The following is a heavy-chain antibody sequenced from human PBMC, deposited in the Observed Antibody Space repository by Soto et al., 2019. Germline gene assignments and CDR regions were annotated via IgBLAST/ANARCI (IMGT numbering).Heavy chain of an antibody. Sequence: GGSLRLSCAASGFTFSSYSMNWVRQAPGKGLEWVSSISSSSSYIYYADSVKGRFTISRDNAKNSLYLQMNSLRAEDTAVYYCARRTTVRRDFDYWGQGTLVTVSS. J-gene: IGHJ4*02. CDR2: ISSSSSYI. D-gene: IGHD4-17*01. V-gene: IGHV3-21*01. CDR3: ARRTTVRRDFDY. CDR1: GFTFSSYS.